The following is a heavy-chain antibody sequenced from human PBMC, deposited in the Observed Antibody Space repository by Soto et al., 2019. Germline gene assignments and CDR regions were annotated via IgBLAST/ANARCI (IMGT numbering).Heavy chain of an antibody. CDR2: IYYSGSS. CDR3: ARITVTSLPPYFDY. D-gene: IGHD4-4*01. J-gene: IGHJ4*02. V-gene: IGHV4-30-4*01. CDR1: GGSISSSDYY. Sequence: QVQLQESGPGLVKPSQTLSLTCTVSGGSISSSDYYWSWIRQPPGNGLEWIGYIYYSGSSYYNPSLKTRVTISVDTSKNQFSLKLSSVTAADTAVYYCARITVTSLPPYFDYWGQGTLVTVSS.